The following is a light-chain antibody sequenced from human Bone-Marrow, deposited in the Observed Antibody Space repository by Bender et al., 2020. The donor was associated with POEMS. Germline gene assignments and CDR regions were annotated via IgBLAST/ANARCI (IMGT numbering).Light chain of an antibody. CDR2: DVT. CDR1: SSDVGDYTA. V-gene: IGLV2-14*01. CDR3: CSYTGSSTLSYV. Sequence: QSALTQPPSASGSPGQSVTISCTGTSSDVGDYTAVSWYQQHPGKAPKLMIYDVTNRPSGVSNRFSGSKSDNAASLTISGLQPEDGADYHCCSYTGSSTLSYVFGTGTKVTVL. J-gene: IGLJ1*01.